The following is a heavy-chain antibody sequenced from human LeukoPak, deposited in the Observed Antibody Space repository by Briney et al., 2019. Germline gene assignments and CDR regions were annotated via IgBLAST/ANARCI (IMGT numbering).Heavy chain of an antibody. D-gene: IGHD2-2*01. CDR1: GGTFSSYA. Sequence: GSSVKASCKASGGTFSSYAISWVRQAPGQGLEWMGGIIPIFGTANYAQKFQGRVTITADESTSTAYMELSSLRSEDTAVYYCARGGWDIVVVPAAMTFDYWGQGTLVTVSS. J-gene: IGHJ4*02. V-gene: IGHV1-69*01. CDR3: ARGGWDIVVVPAAMTFDY. CDR2: IIPIFGTA.